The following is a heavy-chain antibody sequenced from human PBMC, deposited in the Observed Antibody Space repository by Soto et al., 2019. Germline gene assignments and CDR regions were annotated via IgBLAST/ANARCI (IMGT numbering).Heavy chain of an antibody. CDR2: IYYSGST. J-gene: IGHJ5*02. CDR3: ASWLSMPSATRTNWFDP. CDR1: GGSISSGDYY. V-gene: IGHV4-30-4*01. D-gene: IGHD5-12*01. Sequence: QVQLQESGPGLVQPSQTLSLTCTVSGGSISSGDYYWSWIRQPPGKGLEWIGYIYYSGSTYYNPSLKSRVTISVDTSKNQFSLKLSSVTAADTAVYYCASWLSMPSATRTNWFDPWGQGTLVTVSS.